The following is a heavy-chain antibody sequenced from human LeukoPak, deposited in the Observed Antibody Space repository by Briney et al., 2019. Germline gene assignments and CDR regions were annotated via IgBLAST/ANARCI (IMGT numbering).Heavy chain of an antibody. V-gene: IGHV1-2*02. D-gene: IGHD5-18*01. CDR2: INPNSGGT. Sequence: ASVKVSCKASGYTFTGYYMHWVRQAPGQGLEWMGWINPNSGGTNYAQKLQGRVTMTTDTSTSTAYMELRSLRSDDTAVYYCARDGGRQDTAMVTTNYYYYMDVWGKGTTVTVSS. CDR1: GYTFTGYY. CDR3: ARDGGRQDTAMVTTNYYYYMDV. J-gene: IGHJ6*03.